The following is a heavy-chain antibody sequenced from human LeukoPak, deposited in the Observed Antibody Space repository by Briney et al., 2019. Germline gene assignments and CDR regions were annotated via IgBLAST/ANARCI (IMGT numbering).Heavy chain of an antibody. J-gene: IGHJ5*02. Sequence: SETLSLTCTVSGGSISSYYWSWIQQPPGKGLEWIGYIYYSGSTNYNPSLKSRVTISVDTSKNQFSLKLSSVTAADTAVYYCARTRSCSSTSCYPFDRWGQGTLVTVSS. V-gene: IGHV4-59*08. CDR1: GGSISSYY. CDR2: IYYSGST. D-gene: IGHD2-2*01. CDR3: ARTRSCSSTSCYPFDR.